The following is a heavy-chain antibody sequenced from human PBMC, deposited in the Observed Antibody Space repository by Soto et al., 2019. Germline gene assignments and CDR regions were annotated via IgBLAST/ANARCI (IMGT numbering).Heavy chain of an antibody. CDR1: GGSINTFY. CDR3: ARDGSYSAYNFAHGIQLWSFDF. CDR2: IFSSGST. V-gene: IGHV4-4*07. J-gene: IGHJ4*02. D-gene: IGHD5-12*01. Sequence: SETLSLTCTVSGGSINTFYWSWVRQPAGKGLEWIGRIFSSGSTSFNPSLESRVAMSVDTSKNHFSLNLSSVPAADMAVYYCARDGSYSAYNFAHGIQLWSFDFWGQGALVTVSS.